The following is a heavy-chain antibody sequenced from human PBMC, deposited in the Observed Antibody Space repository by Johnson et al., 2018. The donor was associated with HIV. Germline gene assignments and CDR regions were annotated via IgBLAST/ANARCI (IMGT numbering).Heavy chain of an antibody. V-gene: IGHV3-13*01. D-gene: IGHD2-15*01. Sequence: VQLVESGGDLKQPGGSLRLSCAASGFTFSSYDMHWVRQATGKGLEWVSTIGTAGDTYYPGSVKGRFTVSREDAKNSLYLQMNSLRAGDTALYYCARAVCRGGRCYSHDAFDIWGQGTMVTVSS. CDR3: ARAVCRGGRCYSHDAFDI. J-gene: IGHJ3*02. CDR1: GFTFSSYD. CDR2: IGTAGDT.